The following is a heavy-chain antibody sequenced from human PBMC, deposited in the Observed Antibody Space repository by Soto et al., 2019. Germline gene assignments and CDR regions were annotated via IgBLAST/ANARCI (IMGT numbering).Heavy chain of an antibody. J-gene: IGHJ3*02. Sequence: EMQLVESGGGLVQPGGSLRLSCAASGFALSNSWRHWVRQVPGKGLVWVSHINADGSTTSNADSVKGRFTIFRDNAQSTLYVQMNSLRAEHTGVYYCARYRGYAFDMWGQGTMVTVSS. V-gene: IGHV3-74*01. CDR3: ARYRGYAFDM. D-gene: IGHD3-16*02. CDR1: GFALSNSW. CDR2: INADGSTT.